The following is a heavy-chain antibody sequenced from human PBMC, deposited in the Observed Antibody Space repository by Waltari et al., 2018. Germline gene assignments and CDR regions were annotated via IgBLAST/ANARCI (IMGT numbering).Heavy chain of an antibody. CDR1: GYTFSGYY. CDR2: IHPNPGGT. CDR3: ARDLYDSRVPGDYFDY. Sequence: QVHLVQSGAEVRKPGASVKVSCKGSGYTFSGYYIQWLRQDPGQGLEWRSWIHPNPGGTKLAQKFQGRVTMTRDTSINTVYMELSSLGSDDTAIYYCARDLYDSRVPGDYFDYWGQGTLVTVSS. J-gene: IGHJ4*02. D-gene: IGHD3-16*01. V-gene: IGHV1-2*02.